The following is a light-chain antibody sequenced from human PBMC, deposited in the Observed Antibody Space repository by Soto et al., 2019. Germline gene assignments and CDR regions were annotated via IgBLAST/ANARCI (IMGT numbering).Light chain of an antibody. CDR2: GAS. CDR3: QHYNSWPRT. Sequence: EIVMTQSPATLSVSPGERATLSCRASQSVSSNLAWYQQKPGQAPRLLLYGASTRATGIPGRFSGRWSRTVSTLTISSLQSEYFAVYYCQHYNSWPRTFGQGTKVEIK. J-gene: IGKJ1*01. CDR1: QSVSSN. V-gene: IGKV3-15*01.